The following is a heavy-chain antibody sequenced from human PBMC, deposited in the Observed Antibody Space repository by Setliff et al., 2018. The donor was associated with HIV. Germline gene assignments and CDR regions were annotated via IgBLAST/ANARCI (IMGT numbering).Heavy chain of an antibody. D-gene: IGHD3-10*01. CDR2: INAGNGNT. CDR1: GYTFTSYA. V-gene: IGHV1-3*01. J-gene: IGHJ4*02. Sequence: ASVKVSCKASGYTFTSYAMHWVRQAPGQRLEWMGWINAGNGNTKYSPKFQGRVTITRDTSASIGYMELSSLRSEDTAVYFCATPWTGYWGQGTLVTVSS. CDR3: ATPWTGY.